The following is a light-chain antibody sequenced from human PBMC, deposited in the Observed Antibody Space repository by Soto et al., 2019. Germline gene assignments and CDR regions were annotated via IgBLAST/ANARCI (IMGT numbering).Light chain of an antibody. CDR1: QSVNSN. J-gene: IGKJ1*01. CDR3: QQYNNWPPGT. CDR2: GAS. Sequence: EIILTQSPATLSVSPGERATLSCRASQSVNSNLAWYQQKPGQAPRLLIYGASTRATGIPARFSGSGSGTEFTLTISSLQSEDFVIYYCQQYNNWPPGTFVQGTKVEIK. V-gene: IGKV3-15*01.